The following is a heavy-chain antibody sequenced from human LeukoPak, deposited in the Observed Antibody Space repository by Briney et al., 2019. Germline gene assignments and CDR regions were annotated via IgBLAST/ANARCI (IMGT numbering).Heavy chain of an antibody. CDR1: GFTFSSYG. V-gene: IGHV3-23*01. CDR2: ISATGGTT. CDR3: ARDNRRVPAASSGYFDY. Sequence: PGGSLRLSCAASGFTFSSYGMSWVRQAPGKGLEWVSAISATGGTTYYADSVKGRFTISRDNSKNTLYLQMNSLRPEDTAVYYCARDNRRVPAASSGYFDYWGQGTLVTVSS. D-gene: IGHD2-2*01. J-gene: IGHJ4*02.